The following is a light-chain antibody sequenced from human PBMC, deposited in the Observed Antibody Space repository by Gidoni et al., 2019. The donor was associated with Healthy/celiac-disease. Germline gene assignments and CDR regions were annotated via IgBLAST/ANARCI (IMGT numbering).Light chain of an antibody. V-gene: IGKV3-20*01. Sequence: ELAFTPSPGTLSLSPGERATLSCRASQSVSSSYLAWYQQKPGQAPRLLIYGASSRATGIPDRFSGSGSGTDFTLTISRLEPEDFAVYYCQQYGSSPLTFGGGTKVEIK. CDR2: GAS. CDR3: QQYGSSPLT. J-gene: IGKJ4*01. CDR1: QSVSSSY.